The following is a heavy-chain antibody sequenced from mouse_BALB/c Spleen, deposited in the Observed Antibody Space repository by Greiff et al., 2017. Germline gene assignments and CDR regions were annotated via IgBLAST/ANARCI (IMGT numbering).Heavy chain of an antibody. CDR1: GFTFSSYT. J-gene: IGHJ2*01. Sequence: EVHLVESGGGLVKPGGSLKLSCAASGFTFSSYTMSWVRQTPEKRLEWVATISSGGSYTYYPDSVKGRFTISRDNAKNTLYLQMSSLKSEDTAMYYCTRAGVRGYFDYWGQGTTLTVSS. D-gene: IGHD2-14*01. CDR2: ISSGGSYT. V-gene: IGHV5-6-4*01. CDR3: TRAGVRGYFDY.